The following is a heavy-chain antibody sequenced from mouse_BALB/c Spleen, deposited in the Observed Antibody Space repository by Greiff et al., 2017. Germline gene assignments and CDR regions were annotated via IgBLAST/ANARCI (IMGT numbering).Heavy chain of an antibody. Sequence: DVKLVESGGGLVKPGGSLKLSCAASGFTFSSYAMSWVRQTPEKRLEWVASISSGGSTYYPDSVKGRFTISRDNARNILYLQMSSLRSEDTAMYYCARDYYGSSYDWYFDVWGAGTTVTVSS. D-gene: IGHD1-1*01. J-gene: IGHJ1*01. CDR3: ARDYYGSSYDWYFDV. CDR1: GFTFSSYA. CDR2: ISSGGST. V-gene: IGHV5-6-5*01.